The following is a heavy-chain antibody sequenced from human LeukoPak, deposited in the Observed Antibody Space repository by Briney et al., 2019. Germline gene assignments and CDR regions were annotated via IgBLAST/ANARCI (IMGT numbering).Heavy chain of an antibody. D-gene: IGHD1-1*01. CDR2: ISGSGGST. CDR3: AKLEQLEPPGDY. J-gene: IGHJ4*02. CDR1: GITFNSYA. V-gene: IGHV3-23*01. Sequence: PGGSLRLSCAASGITFNSYAMSWVRHAPGKGLEWVSAISGSGGSTYYADSVKGRFTISRDNSKNTLYLQMNSLRAEDTAVYYCAKLEQLEPPGDYWGQGTPVTVSS.